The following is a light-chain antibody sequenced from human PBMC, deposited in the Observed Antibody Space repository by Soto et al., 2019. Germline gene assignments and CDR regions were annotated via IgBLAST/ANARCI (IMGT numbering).Light chain of an antibody. V-gene: IGKV1-39*01. CDR2: SAS. J-gene: IGKJ1*01. CDR1: QSISSY. Sequence: DIQMTQSPSSLSTSLGDRVTITCRASQSISSYLNWYQQKPGKAPKLLICSASSLQSGVPSRFSGSGSGTDFTLTISRLQPEDFATYYCQQSYSTPPTFDQGAKVDI. CDR3: QQSYSTPPT.